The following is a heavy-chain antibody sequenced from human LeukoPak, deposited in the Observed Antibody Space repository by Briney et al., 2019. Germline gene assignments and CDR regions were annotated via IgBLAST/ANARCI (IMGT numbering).Heavy chain of an antibody. D-gene: IGHD3-10*01. J-gene: IGHJ4*02. CDR3: TREAATGYYYGSGDFDY. CDR1: GFTFGDYA. Sequence: GGSLRLSCTASGFTFGDYAMSWVRQAPGEGLEWVGFIRSKAYGGTTEYAASVKGRFIISRDDSKSIAYLQMNSLKAENTAVYYWTREAATGYYYGSGDFDYWGQGTLVTVSS. V-gene: IGHV3-49*04. CDR2: IRSKAYGGTT.